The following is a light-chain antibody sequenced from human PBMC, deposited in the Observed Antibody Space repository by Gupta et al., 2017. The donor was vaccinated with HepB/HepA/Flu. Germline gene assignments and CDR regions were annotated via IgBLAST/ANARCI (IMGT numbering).Light chain of an antibody. CDR2: EAS. V-gene: IGKV3-11*01. Sequence: MALTQSPATLSLSPGERATLTCRASQSVRSDLAWYQQKPAHAPRLLIYEASNRATGIPSRFSGSGSGTALTLTIRRLEPEAFSVYYCHQPHLKPFGPGTKVQIK. J-gene: IGKJ3*01. CDR3: HQPHLKP. CDR1: QSVRSD.